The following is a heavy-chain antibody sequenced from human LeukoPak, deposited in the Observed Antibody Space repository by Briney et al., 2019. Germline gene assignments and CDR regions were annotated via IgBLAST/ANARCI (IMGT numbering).Heavy chain of an antibody. Sequence: GGSLRLSCAASGFTFSSYAMNWDRQAPGKGLEWVSIISGGGDETYYADSVKGRFTIFRDNSKNTLYLQMNSLRDEDTAVYYCTKSGASYCAGDCLSRILRDWGQGTLVTVSS. V-gene: IGHV3-23*01. D-gene: IGHD2-21*02. CDR1: GFTFSSYA. CDR2: ISGGGDET. J-gene: IGHJ4*02. CDR3: TKSGASYCAGDCLSRILRD.